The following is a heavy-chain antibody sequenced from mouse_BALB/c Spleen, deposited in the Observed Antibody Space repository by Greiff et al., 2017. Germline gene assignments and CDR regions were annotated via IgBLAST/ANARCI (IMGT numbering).Heavy chain of an antibody. CDR1: GFTFSDYY. Sequence: EVQLQESGGGLVKPGGSLKLSCAASGFTFSDYYMYWVRQTPEKRLEWVATISDGGSYTYYPDSVKGRFTISRDNAKNNLYLQMSSLKSEDTAMYYCARDGNYRRFDYWGQGTTLTVSS. V-gene: IGHV5-4*02. D-gene: IGHD2-1*01. CDR3: ARDGNYRRFDY. J-gene: IGHJ2*01. CDR2: ISDGGSYT.